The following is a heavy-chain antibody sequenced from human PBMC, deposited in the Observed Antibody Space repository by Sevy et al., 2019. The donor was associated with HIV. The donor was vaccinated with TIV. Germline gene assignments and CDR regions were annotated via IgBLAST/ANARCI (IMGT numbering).Heavy chain of an antibody. V-gene: IGHV4-38-2*01. Sequence: SETLSLTCAVSGYSISSGYYWGWIRQPPGKGLEWIGSIYHSGSTYYNPSLKSRVTISVDTSKNRFYLKLSSVTAADTAVYYCARHDGIAVADIEYYFDYWGQGTLVTVSS. CDR3: ARHDGIAVADIEYYFDY. J-gene: IGHJ4*02. CDR1: GYSISSGYY. CDR2: IYHSGST. D-gene: IGHD6-19*01.